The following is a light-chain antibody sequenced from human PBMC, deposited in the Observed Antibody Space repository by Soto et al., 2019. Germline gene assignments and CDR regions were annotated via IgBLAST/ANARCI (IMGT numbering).Light chain of an antibody. CDR3: QQYGRSPYT. CDR1: QSVSSSY. J-gene: IGKJ5*01. CDR2: GAS. Sequence: EIILTYSPGTLSLSQGARATLSCSASQSVSSSYLDWYQQEPGPAPRHLIYGASSRATGIPDRFSGIGSGTDFTLTISRLEPEDFAVYCCQQYGRSPYTFGQGTRLEI. V-gene: IGKV3-20*01.